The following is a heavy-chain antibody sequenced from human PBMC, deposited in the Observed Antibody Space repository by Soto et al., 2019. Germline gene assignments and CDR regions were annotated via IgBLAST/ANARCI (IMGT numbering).Heavy chain of an antibody. CDR3: AHRRSNNWFDP. V-gene: IGHV2-5*02. CDR2: IYWDDDK. Sequence: ESGPTLVNPTQTLTLTCTVSGFSLTTSGGGVGWIRQPPGKALEWLALIYWDDDKRYSPSLKSRLTITKDTSKNQVVLTMTNIDPVDTATYYCAHRRSNNWFDPWGQGTLVTVSS. CDR1: GFSLTTSGGG. J-gene: IGHJ5*02.